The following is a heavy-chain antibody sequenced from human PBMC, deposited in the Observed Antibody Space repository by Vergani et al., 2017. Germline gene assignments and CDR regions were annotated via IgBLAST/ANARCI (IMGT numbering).Heavy chain of an antibody. CDR2: INPSGGST. J-gene: IGHJ6*02. V-gene: IGHV1-46*01. CDR1: GYTFTSYY. D-gene: IGHD5-18*01. CDR3: ARDTADPQPEHNYGMDV. Sequence: QVQLVQSGAEVKKPGASVKVSCKASGYTFTSYYMHWVRQAPGQGLEWMGIINPSGGSTSYAQKFQGRVTMTRDTSTSTVYMELSSVTAADTAVYYCARDTADPQPEHNYGMDVWGQGTTVTVSS.